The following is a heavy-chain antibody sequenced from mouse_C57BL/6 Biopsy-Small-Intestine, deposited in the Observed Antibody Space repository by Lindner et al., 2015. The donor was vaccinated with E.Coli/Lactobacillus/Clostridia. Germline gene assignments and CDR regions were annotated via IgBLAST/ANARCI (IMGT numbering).Heavy chain of an antibody. V-gene: IGHV1-84*02. CDR2: IRADYDNT. J-gene: IGHJ4*01. CDR1: GYSFMNYA. CDR3: ARAWGYTMDN. Sequence: SVKVSCKASGYSFMNYAMHWVRQAPGQRLEWMGWIRADYDNTKYSQNFQGRVTITRDTSANTVYVELSSLTSEDTAVYFCARAWGYTMDNWGPGTLVTVSS.